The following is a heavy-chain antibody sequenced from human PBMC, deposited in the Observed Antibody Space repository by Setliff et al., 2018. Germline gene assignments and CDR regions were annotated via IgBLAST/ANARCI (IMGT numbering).Heavy chain of an antibody. CDR1: GGFSTHA. CDR3: ASALIRRVAVAGKSQFDY. V-gene: IGHV1-69*05. D-gene: IGHD6-19*01. CDR2: IIPILGTT. Sequence: GASVKVSCKASGGFSTHAISWVRQVPGQGLECMGGIIPILGTTDYAQNFQGRVTITTDESTSSAYLDMSNLRSEDTAVYYCASALIRRVAVAGKSQFDYWGQGTLVTVSS. J-gene: IGHJ4*01.